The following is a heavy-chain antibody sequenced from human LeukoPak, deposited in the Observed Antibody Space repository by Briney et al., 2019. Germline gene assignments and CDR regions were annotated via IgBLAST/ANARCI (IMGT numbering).Heavy chain of an antibody. V-gene: IGHV1-2*02. Sequence: ASVKVSCKASGYTFSGYYIHWVRQAPGQGLEWMGWINPNSGGTNYAQRFQGRVTMTRDASISTAYMDLSRLRPDDTAVYYCARVDSTGYYRGRGPIDYWGQGTLVTVSS. CDR1: GYTFSGYY. D-gene: IGHD3-22*01. J-gene: IGHJ4*02. CDR2: INPNSGGT. CDR3: ARVDSTGYYRGRGPIDY.